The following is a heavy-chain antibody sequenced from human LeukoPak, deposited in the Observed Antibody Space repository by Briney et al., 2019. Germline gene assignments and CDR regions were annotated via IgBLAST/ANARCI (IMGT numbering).Heavy chain of an antibody. D-gene: IGHD1-26*01. Sequence: ASVKVSCKASGYTFTGYYMHRVRQAPGQGLEWMGWINPNSGGTNYAQKFQGRVTMTRDTSISTAYMELGSLTSDDTAVYYCARVGLMVGPTVKYNWFDPWGQGTLVTVTS. CDR1: GYTFTGYY. V-gene: IGHV1-2*02. J-gene: IGHJ5*02. CDR3: ARVGLMVGPTVKYNWFDP. CDR2: INPNSGGT.